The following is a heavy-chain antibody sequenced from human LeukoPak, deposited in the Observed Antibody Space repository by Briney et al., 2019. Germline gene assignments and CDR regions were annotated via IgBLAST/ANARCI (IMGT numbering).Heavy chain of an antibody. V-gene: IGHV3-23*01. D-gene: IGHD3-22*01. CDR1: GFTFSSYA. Sequence: GGSLRLSCAASGFTFSSYAMSWVHQAPGKGLEWVSAISGSGGSTYYADSVKGRFTISRDNSKNTLYLQMNSLRAEDTAVYYCAKDLKDEDEYYYDSSGYGVGAFDIWGQGTMVTVSS. CDR3: AKDLKDEDEYYYDSSGYGVGAFDI. CDR2: ISGSGGST. J-gene: IGHJ3*02.